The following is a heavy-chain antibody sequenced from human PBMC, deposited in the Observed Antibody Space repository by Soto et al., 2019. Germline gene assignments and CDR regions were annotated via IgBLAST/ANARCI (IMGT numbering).Heavy chain of an antibody. CDR1: GGSISSSNW. J-gene: IGHJ6*02. CDR2: IYHSGST. Sequence: QVQLQESGPGLVKPSGTLSLTCAVSGGSISSSNWWSWVRQPPRKGLEWIGEIYHSGSTNYNPSLKSRVTISVDKSKNQFSLKLSSVTAADTAVYYCARGRIAAPIYYYYGMDVWGQGTTVTVSS. D-gene: IGHD6-6*01. CDR3: ARGRIAAPIYYYYGMDV. V-gene: IGHV4-4*02.